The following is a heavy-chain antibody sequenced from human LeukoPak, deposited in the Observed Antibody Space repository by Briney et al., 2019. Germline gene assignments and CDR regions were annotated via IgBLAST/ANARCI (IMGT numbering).Heavy chain of an antibody. V-gene: IGHV4-59*01. CDR3: TRDASLWSGYYDI. CDR1: GGSISSYY. J-gene: IGHJ3*02. D-gene: IGHD3-3*01. CDR2: IYDSGST. Sequence: KPSETLSLTCTVSGGSISSYYWSWIRQPPGKGLEWIGYIYDSGSTKYNPSLKSRVTISADASKNQFSLKLNSVTAADTAVYFCTRDASLWSGYYDIWGQGTKVTVSS.